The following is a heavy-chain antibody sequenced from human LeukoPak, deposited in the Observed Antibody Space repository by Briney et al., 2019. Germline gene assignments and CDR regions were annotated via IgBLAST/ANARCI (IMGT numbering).Heavy chain of an antibody. CDR1: GFTFSSYA. CDR3: AKDASSYYDSSGTDY. J-gene: IGHJ4*02. V-gene: IGHV3-23*01. Sequence: PGGSLRLSCAASGFTFSSYAMSWVRQAPGKGLEWVSAISGSGGSTYYADSVKGRFTTSRDNSKNTLYLQMNSLRAEDTAVYYCAKDASSYYDSSGTDYWGQGTLVTVSS. D-gene: IGHD3-22*01. CDR2: ISGSGGST.